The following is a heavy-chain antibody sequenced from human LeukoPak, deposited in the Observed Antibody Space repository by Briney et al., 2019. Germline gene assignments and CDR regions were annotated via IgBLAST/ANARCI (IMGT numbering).Heavy chain of an antibody. V-gene: IGHV1-69*04. CDR2: IIPILGRA. Sequence: SVKVSCNTSGGTFSSYAIGWVRQGPGQGQEWMGRIIPILGRANYAQKFQGRVTITADKSTSTAYMELSSLRSEDTAVYYCAYLGEDIVVVSVWGQGTTVTVSS. D-gene: IGHD2-2*01. CDR3: AYLGEDIVVVSV. J-gene: IGHJ6*02. CDR1: GGTFSSYA.